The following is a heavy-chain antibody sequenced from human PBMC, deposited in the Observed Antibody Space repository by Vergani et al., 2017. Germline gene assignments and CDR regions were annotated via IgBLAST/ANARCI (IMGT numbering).Heavy chain of an antibody. CDR1: GGSISSYY. CDR2: IYYSGST. J-gene: IGHJ3*02. CDR3: ARNPYCGGDCYSDAFDI. D-gene: IGHD2-21*02. Sequence: QLQLHKSGPGLVKPSETLSLTCTVSGGSISSYYWSWIRQPPGKGLEWIGYIYYSGSTNYNPSLKSRVTISVDTSKNQFSLKLSSVTAADTAVYYCARNPYCGGDCYSDAFDIWGQGTMVTVSS. V-gene: IGHV4-59*01.